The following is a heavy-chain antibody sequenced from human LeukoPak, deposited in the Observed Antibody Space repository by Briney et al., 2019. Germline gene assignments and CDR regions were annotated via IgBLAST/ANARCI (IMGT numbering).Heavy chain of an antibody. CDR2: ISGSSTDT. V-gene: IGHV3-11*06. CDR3: ARVISISSGFYAY. D-gene: IGHD3-22*01. CDR1: GFTFSDYY. Sequence: GGSLRLSCAASGFTFSDYYMSWIRQAPGKGLEWLSYISGSSTDTNYADSVKGRFTISRGNAKNSLYLQINSLRVEDTAFYYCARVISISSGFYAYWGQGTLVTVSS. J-gene: IGHJ4*02.